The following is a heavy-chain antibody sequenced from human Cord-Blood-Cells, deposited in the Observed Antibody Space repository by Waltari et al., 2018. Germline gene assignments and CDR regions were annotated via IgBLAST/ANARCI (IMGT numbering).Heavy chain of an antibody. CDR3: ARIGLNWGPHDSHRGADY. J-gene: IGHJ4*02. V-gene: IGHV2-26*01. CDR2: IFPNDEK. Sequence: QVTLKESGPVLVKPTETLTLTCTVSGFSLSNARMGVSWIRQPPGKALEWLAHIFPNDEKSYSTSMKSRLTISKDTSKSQVVLTMTNMDPVDTATYYCARIGLNWGPHDSHRGADYWGQGTLVTVSS. D-gene: IGHD7-27*01. CDR1: GFSLSNARMG.